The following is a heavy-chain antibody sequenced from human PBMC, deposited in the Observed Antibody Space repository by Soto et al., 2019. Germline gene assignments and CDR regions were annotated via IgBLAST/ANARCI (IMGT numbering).Heavy chain of an antibody. J-gene: IGHJ6*03. D-gene: IGHD1-7*01. Sequence: SQTLSLTCAISGDSVSSNSAAWNWIRQSPSRGLEWLGRTYYRSRWYNDYAVSAKSRITVNPDTSKNQFSLHLNSVTPEDTAVYYCVGTTALQWYYMDVWDKGTTVTVSS. CDR3: VGTTALQWYYMDV. CDR2: TYYRSRWYN. V-gene: IGHV6-1*01. CDR1: GDSVSSNSAA.